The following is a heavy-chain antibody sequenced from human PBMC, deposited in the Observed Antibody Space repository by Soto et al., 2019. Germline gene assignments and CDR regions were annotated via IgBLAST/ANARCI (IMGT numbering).Heavy chain of an antibody. CDR1: GFPFTNYA. J-gene: IGHJ2*01. CDR3: ARGGSLYWYFDL. V-gene: IGHV1-3*01. CDR2: INAGNGNT. D-gene: IGHD1-26*01. Sequence: PGGSLTLSCAASGFPFTNYAMHWVRQAPGQRLEWMGWINAGNGNTKYSQKFQGRVTITRDTSASTAHMELSSLRSEDTAVYYCARGGSLYWYFDLWGRGTLVTVSS.